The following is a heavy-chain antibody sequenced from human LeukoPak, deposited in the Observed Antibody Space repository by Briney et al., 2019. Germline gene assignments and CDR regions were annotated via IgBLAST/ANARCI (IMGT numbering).Heavy chain of an antibody. Sequence: SETLSLICNVSVGSIINYYWSWIRQSPRKGLEWIVYISYNVITNYNPSLKSRASISVDTSKTHFSLKLSSVTAADTAVYYCARRRYLTSGSFDYWGQGTLVTVSS. D-gene: IGHD3-10*01. J-gene: IGHJ4*02. CDR1: VGSIINYY. V-gene: IGHV4-59*01. CDR3: ARRRYLTSGSFDY. CDR2: ISYNVIT.